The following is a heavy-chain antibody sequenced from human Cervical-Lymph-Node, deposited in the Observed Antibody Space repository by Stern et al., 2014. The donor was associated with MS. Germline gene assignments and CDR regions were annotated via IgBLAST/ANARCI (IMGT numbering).Heavy chain of an antibody. J-gene: IGHJ5*02. Sequence: QVTLRESGPVLVKPTETLTLTCTVSGFSLNNPTMGLSWIRQPPGKALEWLSHIFLNDEKSYSTSLKSRLTISRDISKSQVVLTMSNMDPVDTATYSCARTSYYSDSGTWVGWFDPWGQGTLVTVSS. CDR1: GFSLNNPTMG. D-gene: IGHD3-10*01. V-gene: IGHV2-26*01. CDR3: ARTSYYSDSGTWVGWFDP. CDR2: IFLNDEK.